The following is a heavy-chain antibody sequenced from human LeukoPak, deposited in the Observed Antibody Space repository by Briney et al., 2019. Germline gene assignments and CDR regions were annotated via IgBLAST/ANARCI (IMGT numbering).Heavy chain of an antibody. D-gene: IGHD3-22*01. V-gene: IGHV4-38-2*02. CDR3: ARWMYYYDSSGYDSPHYYFDY. CDR2: MFHSGST. Sequence: SETLSLTCTVSGYSITRGYFWGWIRQSPGKGLEWIASMFHSGSTYYNPSLKSRVTMSVDTSKNQFSLKLSSVTAADTAVYYCARWMYYYDSSGYDSPHYYFDYWGQGTLVTVSS. CDR1: GYSITRGYF. J-gene: IGHJ4*02.